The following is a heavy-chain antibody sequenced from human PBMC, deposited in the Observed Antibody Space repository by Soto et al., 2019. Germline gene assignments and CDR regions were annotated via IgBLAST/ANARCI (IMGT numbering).Heavy chain of an antibody. J-gene: IGHJ4*02. CDR2: IIPSYDRT. CDR3: ARDPSNDYGGDTFDY. D-gene: IGHD4-17*01. V-gene: IGHV1-69*04. Sequence: GASVKVSCKASGVTFSSYAIHWVRQAPGQGLEWLGKIIPSYDRTNYAQKFQGRVTVTADTYTTTAYMELSSLRSDDTAVYYCARDPSNDYGGDTFDYWGQGTLVTVSS. CDR1: GVTFSSYA.